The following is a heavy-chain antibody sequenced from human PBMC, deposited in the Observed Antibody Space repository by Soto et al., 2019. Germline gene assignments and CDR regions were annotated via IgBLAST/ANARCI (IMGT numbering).Heavy chain of an antibody. V-gene: IGHV4-4*02. CDR3: ARGRGRYSSGWSWFDP. Sequence: SETLSLTCDVSGATIRRPDWWTWVRQPPGKGLEWIGEIVQSGSTNYTPSLESRVTISVDKSKNQFSLTLTSGTAADTAVYFCARGRGRYSSGWSWFDPWGQGILVTVSS. J-gene: IGHJ5*02. CDR1: GATIRRPDW. CDR2: IVQSGST. D-gene: IGHD6-19*01.